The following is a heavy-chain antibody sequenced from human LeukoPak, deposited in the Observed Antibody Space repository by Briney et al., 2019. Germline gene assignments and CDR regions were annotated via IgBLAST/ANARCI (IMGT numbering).Heavy chain of an antibody. Sequence: PSGTLSLTCAVSGGSISSSNWWSWVRQPPGKGLEWIGEIYHSGSTNYNPSLKSRVTISVDKSKNQFSLKLSSVTAADTAVYYCARGQLAIFGVESTFALFDYWGQGTLVTVSS. CDR3: ARGQLAIFGVESTFALFDY. J-gene: IGHJ4*02. CDR2: IYHSGST. D-gene: IGHD3-3*01. CDR1: GGSISSSNW. V-gene: IGHV4-4*02.